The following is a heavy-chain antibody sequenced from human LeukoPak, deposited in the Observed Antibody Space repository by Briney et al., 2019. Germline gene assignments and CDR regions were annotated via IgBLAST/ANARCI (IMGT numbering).Heavy chain of an antibody. CDR3: ARGGYSDRSGYYSILDY. J-gene: IGHJ4*02. CDR2: IYYGGSN. Sequence: PSQTLSLTCTVSGGSISSGGHSWNWIRQHSGKGLEWIGYIYYGGSNYYNPSIKSRVTISADPSNNQCSLKLSSVTAADTAVYYCARGGYSDRSGYYSILDYWGQGALVTVSS. CDR1: GGSISSGGHS. V-gene: IGHV4-31*03. D-gene: IGHD3-22*01.